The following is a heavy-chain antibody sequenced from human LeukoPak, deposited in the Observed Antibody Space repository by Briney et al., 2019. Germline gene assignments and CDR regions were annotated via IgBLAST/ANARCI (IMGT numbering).Heavy chain of an antibody. J-gene: IGHJ6*02. CDR3: ARDFYDILTGYWDGMDV. Sequence: PGGSLRLSCAASGFTFSSYSMNWVRQAPGKGLEWVSVIYSDGNTYYADSVKGRFTISRDNSKNTVYLQMNSLRAEDTAVYYCARDFYDILTGYWDGMDVWGQGTTVTVSS. D-gene: IGHD3-9*01. CDR2: IYSDGNT. V-gene: IGHV3-53*01. CDR1: GFTFSSYS.